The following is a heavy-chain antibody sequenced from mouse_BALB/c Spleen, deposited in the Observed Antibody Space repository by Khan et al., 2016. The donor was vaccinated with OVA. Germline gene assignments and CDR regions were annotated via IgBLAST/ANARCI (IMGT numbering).Heavy chain of an antibody. CDR1: GYTFTDYY. CDR3: ARRNYYGYTFAY. Sequence: QVQLQQSGAELVRPGASVKLSCKASGYTFTDYYINWVKQRPGQGLEWIGEISPGSGDTYYNEKFKGKATLTADKSSTTAYMQISSLTSEASAVYFCARRNYYGYTFAYWGQGTLVTVSA. D-gene: IGHD1-2*01. V-gene: IGHV1-77*01. J-gene: IGHJ3*01. CDR2: ISPGSGDT.